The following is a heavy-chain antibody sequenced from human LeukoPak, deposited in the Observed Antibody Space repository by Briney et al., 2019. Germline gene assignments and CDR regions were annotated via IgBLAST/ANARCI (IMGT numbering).Heavy chain of an antibody. Sequence: GASVKVSCKASGYTFTGYYMHWVRQAPGQGLGWMGWINPNSGGTNYAQKFQGRVTMTRDTSISTAYMELSRLRSDDTAVYYCAASDFDWLYPADYWGQGTLVTVSS. CDR3: AASDFDWLYPADY. V-gene: IGHV1-2*02. D-gene: IGHD3-9*01. J-gene: IGHJ4*02. CDR2: INPNSGGT. CDR1: GYTFTGYY.